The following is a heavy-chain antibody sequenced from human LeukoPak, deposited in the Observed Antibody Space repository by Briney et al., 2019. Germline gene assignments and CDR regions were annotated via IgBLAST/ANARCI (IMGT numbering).Heavy chain of an antibody. CDR2: INAGNGNT. CDR3: AREYYDSSGPYRYYGMDV. J-gene: IGHJ6*02. D-gene: IGHD3-22*01. V-gene: IGHV1-3*01. CDR1: GYTFTSYG. Sequence: ASVKVSCKASGYTFTSYGISWVRQAPGQRLEWMGWINAGNGNTKYSQKFQGRVTITRDTSASTAYMELSSLRSEDTAVYYCAREYYDSSGPYRYYGMDVWGQGTTVTVSS.